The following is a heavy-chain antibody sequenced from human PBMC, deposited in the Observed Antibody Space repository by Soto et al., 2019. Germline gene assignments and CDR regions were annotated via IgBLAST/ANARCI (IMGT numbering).Heavy chain of an antibody. J-gene: IGHJ4*02. D-gene: IGHD2-21*02. Sequence: SETLSLTCTVSGGSISSYYWSWIRQPPGKGLEWIGYIYYSGSTNYNPSLKSRVTISVDTSKNQFSLKLSSVTAADTAVYYCARHRSYCGGDCYPWYFDYWGQGTLVTSPQ. CDR1: GGSISSYY. CDR2: IYYSGST. CDR3: ARHRSYCGGDCYPWYFDY. V-gene: IGHV4-59*08.